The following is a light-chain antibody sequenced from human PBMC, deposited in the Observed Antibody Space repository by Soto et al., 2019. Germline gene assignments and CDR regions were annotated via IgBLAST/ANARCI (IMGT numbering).Light chain of an antibody. CDR2: EGH. J-gene: IGLJ1*01. CDR3: CLYIGATTYV. Sequence: QSALAQPSSVSGSPGQSISISCTGTSGFVGSFSLVSWYQQHPGKAPKLMISEGHRRPSGVPDRFSGSTSVNSASLTISGLQADDEADYYCCLYIGATTYVFGTGTKAPS. CDR1: SGFVGSFSL. V-gene: IGLV2-23*01.